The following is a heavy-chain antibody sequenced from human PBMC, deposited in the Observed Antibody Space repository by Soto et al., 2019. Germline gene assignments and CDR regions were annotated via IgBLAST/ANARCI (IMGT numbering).Heavy chain of an antibody. Sequence: GGSLRLSCAAFGFTFSSYGMHWVRQAPGKGLEWVAVIWYDGSNKYYADSVKGRFTISRDNSKNTLYLQMNSLRAEDTAVYYCARDGTDIVVGGGYYYYMDVWGKGTTVTSP. J-gene: IGHJ6*03. V-gene: IGHV3-33*01. CDR3: ARDGTDIVVGGGYYYYMDV. D-gene: IGHD2-15*01. CDR2: IWYDGSNK. CDR1: GFTFSSYG.